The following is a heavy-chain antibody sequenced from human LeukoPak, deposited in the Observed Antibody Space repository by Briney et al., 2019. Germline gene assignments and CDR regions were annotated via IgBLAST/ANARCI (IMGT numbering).Heavy chain of an antibody. D-gene: IGHD6-13*01. CDR3: AKDSSSWYVDY. J-gene: IGHJ4*02. Sequence: GGSLRLSCAASGFSFSNDWMCWVRQAPGKGLEWVANINQDESKKYYVDSVKGRFTISRDNAKNSLYLQMSSLRAEDTAVYYCAKDSSSWYVDYWGQGTLVTVSS. CDR1: GFSFSNDW. CDR2: INQDESKK. V-gene: IGHV3-7*01.